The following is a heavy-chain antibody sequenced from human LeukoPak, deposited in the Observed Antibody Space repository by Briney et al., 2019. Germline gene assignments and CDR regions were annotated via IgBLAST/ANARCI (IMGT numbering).Heavy chain of an antibody. CDR2: ISSSNSNI. D-gene: IGHD5-24*01. J-gene: IGHJ4*02. Sequence: GGSLTLTCAASGFTFSSYSRNWVRQAPGKGREGVKYISSSNSNIYYADSAKGRFTISRDNAKNSLYLRMNSLRDDDTAGYYCARARDGYNRGGDYWGQGTLVTVSS. V-gene: IGHV3-48*02. CDR1: GFTFSSYS. CDR3: ARARDGYNRGGDY.